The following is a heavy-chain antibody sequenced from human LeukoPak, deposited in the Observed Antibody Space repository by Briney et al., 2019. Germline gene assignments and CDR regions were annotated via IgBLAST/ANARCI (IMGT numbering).Heavy chain of an antibody. CDR2: ISYSGST. Sequence: PSETLSLTCTVSGGSVSSDNYYWTWIRQPPGKGLQWIGYISYSGSTNYNPSLKSRVTISLHTSKNQFSLRLSSLTAADTAVYYCERRHYYNGRAYYFLDYWGQGTLVTVSS. D-gene: IGHD3-22*01. CDR3: ERRHYYNGRAYYFLDY. V-gene: IGHV4-61*01. CDR1: GGSVSSDNYY. J-gene: IGHJ4*02.